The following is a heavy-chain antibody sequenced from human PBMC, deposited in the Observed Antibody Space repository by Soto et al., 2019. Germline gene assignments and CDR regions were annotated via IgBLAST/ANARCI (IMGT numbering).Heavy chain of an antibody. CDR3: ARRGEYRLYDY. Sequence: QVQLQQWGAGLLKPSETLSLTCAVYGGSFSGYYWSWIRQPPGKGLEWIGEINHSGSTNYNPSLKSRVTISVDTSKNQFSLKLSSVTAADTAVYYCARRGEYRLYDYWGQGTLVTVSS. CDR2: INHSGST. CDR1: GGSFSGYY. J-gene: IGHJ4*02. V-gene: IGHV4-34*01. D-gene: IGHD3-10*01.